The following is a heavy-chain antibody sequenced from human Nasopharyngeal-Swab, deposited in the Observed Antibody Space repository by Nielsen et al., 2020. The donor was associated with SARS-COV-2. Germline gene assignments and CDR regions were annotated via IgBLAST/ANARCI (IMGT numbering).Heavy chain of an antibody. Sequence: GGSLRLSCAVSGFIFSNSAMCWVRQPPGKGLEWVSGISISGGTTYYADSVKGRFTLSRDNSKNTVYLQMNSLRVEDTAVYYCAKEEVPNDYWGQGTLVTVSS. CDR2: ISISGGTT. CDR3: AKEEVPNDY. V-gene: IGHV3-23*01. D-gene: IGHD4/OR15-4a*01. J-gene: IGHJ4*02. CDR1: GFIFSNSA.